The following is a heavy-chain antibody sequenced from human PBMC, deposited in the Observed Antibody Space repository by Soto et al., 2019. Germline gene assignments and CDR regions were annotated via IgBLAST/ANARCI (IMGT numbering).Heavy chain of an antibody. CDR3: ARGYCSSTSCYRY. D-gene: IGHD2-2*01. Sequence: WWSLRLSCSASVFTFSSYSMNWFRQAPGKGLEWVSSISSSSSYIYYADSVKGRFTISRDNAKNSLYLQMNSLRAEDTAVYYCARGYCSSTSCYRYWGQGTLVTVSS. CDR1: VFTFSSYS. V-gene: IGHV3-21*01. J-gene: IGHJ4*02. CDR2: ISSSSSYI.